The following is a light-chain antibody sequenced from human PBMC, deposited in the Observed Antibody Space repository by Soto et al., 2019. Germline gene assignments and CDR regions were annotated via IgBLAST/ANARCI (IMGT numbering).Light chain of an antibody. CDR1: SSDVGSYKY. CDR3: SSYAGSNNPVV. Sequence: QSVLTQPPSASGSPGQSVTISCTGTSSDVGSYKYVSWYQQHPGKAPKLMIYEVSQRPSGVPDRFSGSKSGNTASLTVSGLHADDEADYYCSSYAGSNNPVVFGGGTKLTVL. V-gene: IGLV2-8*01. J-gene: IGLJ2*01. CDR2: EVS.